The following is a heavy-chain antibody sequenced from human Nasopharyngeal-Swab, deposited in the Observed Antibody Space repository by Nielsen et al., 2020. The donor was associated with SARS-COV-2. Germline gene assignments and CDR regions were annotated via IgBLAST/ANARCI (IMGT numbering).Heavy chain of an antibody. Sequence: ETLSLTCVASEFTISSFSMTWVRQAPGKGLEWVADINEDGSDKYYVDSVKGRFTISRDNAKNSLFLQLNGLRAEDSAVYYCAASRGTAVDYFDYWGQGTLVTVSS. J-gene: IGHJ4*02. D-gene: IGHD3-16*01. CDR1: EFTISSFS. CDR3: AASRGTAVDYFDY. V-gene: IGHV3-7*01. CDR2: INEDGSDK.